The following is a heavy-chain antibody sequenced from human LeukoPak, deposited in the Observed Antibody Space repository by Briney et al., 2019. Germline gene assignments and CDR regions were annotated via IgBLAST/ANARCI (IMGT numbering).Heavy chain of an antibody. J-gene: IGHJ4*02. V-gene: IGHV1-2*02. CDR3: ARPDYGSGNYYYFEY. Sequence: ASVKVSCKASGYTFTGYYIHWVRQAPGQGLEWLGWINPNSGGTNYAQKFRGRVTMTRDTSINTAYMELNRLRLDDTAVYYCARPDYGSGNYYYFEYWGQGTLVTVSS. D-gene: IGHD3-10*01. CDR2: INPNSGGT. CDR1: GYTFTGYY.